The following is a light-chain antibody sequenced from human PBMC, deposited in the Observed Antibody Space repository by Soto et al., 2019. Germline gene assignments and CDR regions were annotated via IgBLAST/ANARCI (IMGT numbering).Light chain of an antibody. Sequence: DIHMTQSPSSLSASLVDRFTITCHSSQDINNFLNWYQQKPGKAPKLLIYDASNLETGVPSRFSGSGSGTDFTFTIRSLQPEDIATYYCQQYDNLPPFTFGQGTRLENK. CDR1: QDINNF. CDR2: DAS. J-gene: IGKJ5*01. V-gene: IGKV1-33*01. CDR3: QQYDNLPPFT.